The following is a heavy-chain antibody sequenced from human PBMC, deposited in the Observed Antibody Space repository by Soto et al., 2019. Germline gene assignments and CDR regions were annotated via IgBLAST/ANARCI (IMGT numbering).Heavy chain of an antibody. CDR3: ARGWEYQLLSNWFDP. Sequence: ASVKVSCKASGYTFTGYYMHWVRQAPGQGPEWMGWINPNSGSTNYAQKFQGRATMTRDTSISTAYMELSRLRSDDTAVYYCARGWEYQLLSNWFDPWGQGTLVTVSS. CDR2: INPNSGST. CDR1: GYTFTGYY. J-gene: IGHJ5*02. V-gene: IGHV1-2*02. D-gene: IGHD2-2*01.